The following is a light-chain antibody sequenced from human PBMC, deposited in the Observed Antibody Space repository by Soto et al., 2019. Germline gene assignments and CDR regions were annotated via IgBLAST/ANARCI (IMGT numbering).Light chain of an antibody. Sequence: QPALAQPASVSASPGQSITISCTGTSSDVGGYNIVSRYQQHPRKAPKVMISEGTKRPSGVSNRFSASYSGNTPSQTNSELQAVDEADYYCCSYAGYSSFVFGSGTKVTVL. V-gene: IGLV2-23*03. CDR3: CSYAGYSSFV. CDR2: EGT. CDR1: SSDVGGYNI. J-gene: IGLJ1*01.